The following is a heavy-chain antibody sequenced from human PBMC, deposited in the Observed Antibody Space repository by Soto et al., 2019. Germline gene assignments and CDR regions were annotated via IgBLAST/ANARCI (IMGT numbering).Heavy chain of an antibody. Sequence: GGSLRLSCAASGFTFSSYAMSWVRQAPGKGLEWVSAISGSGGSTYYADSVKGRFTISRDNSKNTLYLQMNSLRAEDTAVYYCAKEVAVTTITTYYFDYWGQGTLVTVSS. V-gene: IGHV3-23*01. D-gene: IGHD4-4*01. J-gene: IGHJ4*02. CDR3: AKEVAVTTITTYYFDY. CDR1: GFTFSSYA. CDR2: ISGSGGST.